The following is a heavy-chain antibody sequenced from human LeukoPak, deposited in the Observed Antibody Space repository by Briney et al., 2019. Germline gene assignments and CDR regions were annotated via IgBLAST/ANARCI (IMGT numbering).Heavy chain of an antibody. CDR1: GGSIRTSSYY. V-gene: IGHV4-39*07. Sequence: PSETLSLTCTVSGGSIRTSSYYWGWIRQPPGKGLEWIGTIYYNGATYYNPSLKSRVTISVDKSKNQFSLKLSSVTAADTAVYYCARAYYYGPRYYFDYWGQGTLVTVSS. CDR2: IYYNGAT. J-gene: IGHJ4*02. D-gene: IGHD3-10*01. CDR3: ARAYYYGPRYYFDY.